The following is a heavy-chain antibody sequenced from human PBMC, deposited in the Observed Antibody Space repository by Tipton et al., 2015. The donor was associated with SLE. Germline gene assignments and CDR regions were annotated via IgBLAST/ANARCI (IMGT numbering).Heavy chain of an antibody. CDR2: VDRTGIT. D-gene: IGHD4-17*01. CDR1: GFTFSSYS. V-gene: IGHV4-34*01. J-gene: IGHJ4*02. CDR3: VRSGRWAEYGEM. Sequence: LRLSCAASGFTFSSYSMNWVRQPPGKGLEYIGEVDRTGITNYHPSLKSRTSISPDASKSQVSLTLHSVTAADTAVYYCVRSGRWAEYGEMWGQGTLVAVSS.